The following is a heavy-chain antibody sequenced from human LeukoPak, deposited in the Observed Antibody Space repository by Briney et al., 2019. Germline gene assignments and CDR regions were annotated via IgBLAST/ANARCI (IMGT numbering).Heavy chain of an antibody. CDR1: GFTFSTYG. J-gene: IGHJ4*02. CDR2: IKQDGSET. D-gene: IGHD1-7*01. V-gene: IGHV3-7*01. Sequence: PGGSLRLSCGASGFTFSTYGMHWVRQAPGKGLQWVANIKQDGSETYYVDSVNGRFTASRDNAKNSLYLQMTYVGVDDTAVYYCARGGMTGTADDWGQGTLVTVSS. CDR3: ARGGMTGTADD.